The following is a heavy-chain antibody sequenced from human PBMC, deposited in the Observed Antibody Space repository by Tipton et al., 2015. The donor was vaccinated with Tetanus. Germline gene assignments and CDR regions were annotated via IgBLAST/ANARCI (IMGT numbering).Heavy chain of an antibody. J-gene: IGHJ4*02. Sequence: QLVQSGAEMKKPGSSVKVSCKASGGTFTNYALSWVRQAPGQGLEWVGGITPIFGTTNSAPKFQGRVTITAVESTNTAYMVLSSLRAEDTAVDYCGRTPNCISRAYDCWGQGTLVTVSS. D-gene: IGHD7-27*01. CDR1: GGTFTNYA. CDR2: ITPIFGTT. V-gene: IGHV1-69*01. CDR3: GRTPNCISRAYDC.